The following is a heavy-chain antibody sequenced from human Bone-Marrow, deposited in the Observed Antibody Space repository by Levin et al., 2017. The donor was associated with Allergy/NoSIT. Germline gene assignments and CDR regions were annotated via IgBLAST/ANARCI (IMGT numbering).Heavy chain of an antibody. Sequence: SETLSLTCTVSGGSISSYYWSWIRQPPGKGLEWIGYIYYSGSTNYNPSLKSRVTISVDTSKNQFSLKLSSVTAADTAVYYCARDSAVPGMDGWGQGTTVTVSS. CDR2: IYYSGST. CDR1: GGSISSYY. J-gene: IGHJ6*02. D-gene: IGHD3-10*01. CDR3: ARDSAVPGMDG. V-gene: IGHV4-59*01.